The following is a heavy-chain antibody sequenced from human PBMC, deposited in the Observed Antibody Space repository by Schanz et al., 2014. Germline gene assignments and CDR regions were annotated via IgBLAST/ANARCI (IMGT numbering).Heavy chain of an antibody. CDR2: IKQDGSEK. J-gene: IGHJ4*02. CDR1: GFTFSSYW. V-gene: IGHV3-7*01. CDR3: AKYGGELGVSFEY. D-gene: IGHD7-27*01. Sequence: PGGSLRLSCAASGFTFSSYWMSWVRQAPGEGLEWVANIKQDGSEKYYVDSVKGRFTISRDNAKNSLYLQMNSLRPEDTAVYYCAKYGGELGVSFEYWGQGTLVTVSS.